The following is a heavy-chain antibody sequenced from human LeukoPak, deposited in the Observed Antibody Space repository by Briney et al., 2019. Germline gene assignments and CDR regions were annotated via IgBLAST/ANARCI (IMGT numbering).Heavy chain of an antibody. D-gene: IGHD1-26*01. J-gene: IGHJ4*02. V-gene: IGHV3-11*01. CDR3: ARDRIVGATWNDY. Sequence: PGRSLRLSCAASGFTFSDYYMSWIRQAPGKGLEWVSYISRSGSSIDYADSVKGRFTISRDNVKNSLYLQMHNLRAEDTAVYYCARDRIVGATWNDYWGQGTLVTVSS. CDR1: GFTFSDYY. CDR2: ISRSGSSI.